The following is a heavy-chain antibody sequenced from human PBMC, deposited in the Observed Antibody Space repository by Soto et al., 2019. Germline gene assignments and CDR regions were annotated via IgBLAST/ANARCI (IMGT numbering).Heavy chain of an antibody. Sequence: SETLSLTCTVSGGSISSYYWSWILQPAGKGLEWIGRIYTSGSTNYNPSLKSRVTMSVDTSKKQFSLKLSSVTAADTAVYYCARDARDSYGGYYDDGMDVCGKGTTVT. CDR1: GGSISSYY. J-gene: IGHJ6*04. CDR3: ARDARDSYGGYYDDGMDV. CDR2: IYTSGST. V-gene: IGHV4-4*07. D-gene: IGHD1-26*01.